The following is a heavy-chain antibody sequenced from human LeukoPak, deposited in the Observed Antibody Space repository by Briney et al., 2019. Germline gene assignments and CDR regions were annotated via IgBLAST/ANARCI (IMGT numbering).Heavy chain of an antibody. D-gene: IGHD3-10*01. Sequence: SETLSLTCAVSGVSISSGGYSWRWIRQPPGKGLEWIGYIYHSGSTYYNPSLKSRVTISVDRSKNQFSLKLSSVTAADTAVYYCARRGGSADAFDIWGQGTMVTVSS. V-gene: IGHV4-30-2*01. CDR2: IYHSGST. CDR3: ARRGGSADAFDI. J-gene: IGHJ3*02. CDR1: GVSISSGGYS.